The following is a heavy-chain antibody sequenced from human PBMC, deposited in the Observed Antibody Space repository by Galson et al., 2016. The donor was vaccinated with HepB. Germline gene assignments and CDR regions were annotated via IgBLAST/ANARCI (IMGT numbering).Heavy chain of an antibody. CDR3: ARPKQDYSLYAMDV. D-gene: IGHD3-16*01. V-gene: IGHV1-69*13. Sequence: SVKVSCKASGGSFSTYGISWVRQAPGQGLEWMGGIIPTFRTPNYAQKLQGRVTITADESTSTDYMELSRLTSEDTAVYYCARPKQDYSLYAMDVWGQGTTITVSS. CDR2: IIPTFRTP. CDR1: GGSFSTYG. J-gene: IGHJ6*02.